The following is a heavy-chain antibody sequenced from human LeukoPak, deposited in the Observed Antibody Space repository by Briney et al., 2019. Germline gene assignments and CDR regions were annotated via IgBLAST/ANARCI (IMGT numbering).Heavy chain of an antibody. J-gene: IGHJ4*02. Sequence: GGSLRLSCAASGFTFSRYWMHWVRQTPGKGLVWVSRINSDGSSTRYADSVKGRFTISRDNAKNTLDLQMSSLRAEDTAVYYCARVDCSGGSCYFDCWGQGTLVTVSS. CDR2: INSDGSST. V-gene: IGHV3-74*01. CDR1: GFTFSRYW. CDR3: ARVDCSGGSCYFDC. D-gene: IGHD2-15*01.